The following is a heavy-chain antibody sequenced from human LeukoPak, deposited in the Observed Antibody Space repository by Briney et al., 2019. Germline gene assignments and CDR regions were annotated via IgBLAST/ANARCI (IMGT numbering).Heavy chain of an antibody. Sequence: GGSLRLSCAPSGFTFSSNTMNWVRQALGKGLEWVSSISSSSSYIYHADSVKGRFTISRDNAKKSLYLQMNSLRAEDTAVYYCARGTRDCTNGVCFAFDIWGQGTMVTVSS. CDR2: ISSSSSYI. CDR1: GFTFSSNT. V-gene: IGHV3-21*01. J-gene: IGHJ3*02. D-gene: IGHD2-8*01. CDR3: ARGTRDCTNGVCFAFDI.